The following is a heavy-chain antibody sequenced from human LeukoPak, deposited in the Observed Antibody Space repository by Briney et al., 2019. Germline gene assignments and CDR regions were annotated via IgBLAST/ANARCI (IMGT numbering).Heavy chain of an antibody. CDR2: LYSDGNT. V-gene: IGHV3-53*01. CDR3: ARGVEPLAANTLAY. CDR1: GFTLITND. D-gene: IGHD1-14*01. J-gene: IGHJ4*02. Sequence: GGSLRLSCVASGFTLITNDMTWVRQAPGKGLEWVSVLYSDGNTKYADSVQGRFTIYRDNSKNTLYLEMNSLSPDDTAVYYCARGVEPLAANTLAYWGQGTLVTVSS.